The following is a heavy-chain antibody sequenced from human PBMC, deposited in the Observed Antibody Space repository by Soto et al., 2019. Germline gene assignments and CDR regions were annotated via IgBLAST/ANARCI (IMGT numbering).Heavy chain of an antibody. CDR1: GYTFTSYG. CDR2: ISAYNGNT. J-gene: IGHJ4*02. V-gene: IGHV1-18*01. D-gene: IGHD3-3*01. Sequence: QVQLVQSGAGVKKPGASVKVSCKASGYTFTSYGISWGRQAPGQGLEWMGWISAYNGNTNYAQTSQGLDTITANTITSTAHTELRSLGSDDTAVYYCARDQVEYDYWGQGTLVLVSS. CDR3: ARDQVEYDY.